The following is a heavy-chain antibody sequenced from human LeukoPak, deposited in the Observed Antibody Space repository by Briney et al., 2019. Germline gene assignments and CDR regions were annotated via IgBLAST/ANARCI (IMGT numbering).Heavy chain of an antibody. D-gene: IGHD3-10*01. CDR1: GYTFTSYY. CDR3: ARDLLRFGELLGYFDY. V-gene: IGHV1-46*01. J-gene: IGHJ4*02. Sequence: PTASVKVSCKASGYTFTSYYMHWVRQAPGQGLEWMGIINPSGGSTSYAQKFQGRVTMARDMSTSTVYMELSSLRSEDTAVYYCARDLLRFGELLGYFDYWGQGTLVTVSS. CDR2: INPSGGST.